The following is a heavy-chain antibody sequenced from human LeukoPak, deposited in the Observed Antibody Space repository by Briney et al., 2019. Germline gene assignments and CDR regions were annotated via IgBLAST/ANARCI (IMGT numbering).Heavy chain of an antibody. V-gene: IGHV3-48*03. CDR3: ARGEQQLFPFDY. CDR2: ISSSGSTI. Sequence: HPGGSLRLSCAASGFTFSSYEMNWVRQAPGKGLEWVSYISSSGSTIYYADSVKGRFTISRDNAKNSLYLQMNSLRAEDTAVYYCARGEQQLFPFDYWGQGTLVTVSS. J-gene: IGHJ4*02. D-gene: IGHD6-13*01. CDR1: GFTFSSYE.